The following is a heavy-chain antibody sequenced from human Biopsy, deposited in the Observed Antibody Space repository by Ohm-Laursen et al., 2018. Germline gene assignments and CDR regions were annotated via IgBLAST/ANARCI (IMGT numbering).Heavy chain of an antibody. V-gene: IGHV1-69*06. CDR3: ARDPLNGHKHFDY. Sequence: SSVKVSCKVIGSTFSASGISWVRLAPGHGLEFVGGIIPIFQTTHYAQSFQGRVTIVADKSTSTAYMELSSLRSDDTAIYYCARDPLNGHKHFDYWGQGSLVTVSS. J-gene: IGHJ4*02. D-gene: IGHD2-8*01. CDR2: IIPIFQTT. CDR1: GSTFSASG.